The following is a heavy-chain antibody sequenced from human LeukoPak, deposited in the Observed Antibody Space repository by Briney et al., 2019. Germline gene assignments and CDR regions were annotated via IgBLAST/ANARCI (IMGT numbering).Heavy chain of an antibody. D-gene: IGHD3-9*01. V-gene: IGHV3-23*01. Sequence: GGSLRLSCAASGFTFSSYAMSWVRQAPGKGLEWVSGISGTGGNTYYADSVKGRFTISRDNAWNSLYLQINSLTAEDTAVYYCARKENILTGYYDHWGQGTLVTVSS. CDR1: GFTFSSYA. CDR2: ISGTGGNT. J-gene: IGHJ5*02. CDR3: ARKENILTGYYDH.